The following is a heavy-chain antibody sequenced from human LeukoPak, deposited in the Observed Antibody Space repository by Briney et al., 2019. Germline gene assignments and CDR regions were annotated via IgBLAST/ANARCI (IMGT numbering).Heavy chain of an antibody. Sequence: ASVKVSCKASGYTFTSYGISWVRQAPGQGLEWMGWISAYNGNTNYAQKLQGRVTMTTDTSTSTAYMELRSLRSDDTAVYYCARQMYYYGSGSYYNQRPTSYFDYWGQGTLVTVSS. CDR3: ARQMYYYGSGSYYNQRPTSYFDY. V-gene: IGHV1-18*01. D-gene: IGHD3-10*01. J-gene: IGHJ4*02. CDR1: GYTFTSYG. CDR2: ISAYNGNT.